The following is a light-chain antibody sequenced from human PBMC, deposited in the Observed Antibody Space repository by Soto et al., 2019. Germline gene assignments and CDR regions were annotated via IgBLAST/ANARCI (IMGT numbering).Light chain of an antibody. CDR2: GAS. V-gene: IGKV3-20*01. CDR3: QQYGGSPRT. CDR1: QSVGGTF. Sequence: EIVLTQSPGTLSLSPGEGATLSCRASQSVGGTFLAWYQQKGGQAPRLLIHGASNRATGIPDMFSGSGSGPDFTLTISRLEPEDFAVYYCQQYGGSPRTFGQGTKVEVK. J-gene: IGKJ1*01.